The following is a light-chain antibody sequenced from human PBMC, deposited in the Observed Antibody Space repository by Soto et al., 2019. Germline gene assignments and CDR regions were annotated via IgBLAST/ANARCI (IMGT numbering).Light chain of an antibody. J-gene: IGKJ4*01. CDR1: QSISNF. CDR3: QQSYSTPLT. V-gene: IGKV1-39*01. CDR2: GAS. Sequence: DIQMTQSPSSLSASVGDRVTITCRASQSISNFLNWYQQKPGKAPKVLIYGASSLQSGVPVRFGGSESGTDFTLTISSLQPEDFATYYCQQSYSTPLTFGGGTRVEIK.